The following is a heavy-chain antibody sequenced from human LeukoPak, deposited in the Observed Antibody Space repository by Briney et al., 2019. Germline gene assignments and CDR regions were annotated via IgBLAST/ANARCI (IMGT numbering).Heavy chain of an antibody. CDR1: GFIFDNYV. V-gene: IGHV3-23*01. CDR3: ARGEPHPYYKVAGSWFDP. CDR2: ISGSGSST. Sequence: GGSLRLSCAASGFIFDNYVLTWVRQTPEKGLEWVAGISGSGSSTNYADAVKGRFTISRDNSKDTVYLQLSSLRSEDTAVYYCARGEPHPYYKVAGSWFDPWGQGTLVTVSS. J-gene: IGHJ5*02. D-gene: IGHD1-26*01.